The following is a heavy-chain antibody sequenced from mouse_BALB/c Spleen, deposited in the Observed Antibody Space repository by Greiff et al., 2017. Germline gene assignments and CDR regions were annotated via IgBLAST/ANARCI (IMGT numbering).Heavy chain of an antibody. V-gene: IGHV3-2*02. J-gene: IGHJ4*01. CDR1: GYSITSDYA. Sequence: DVKLQESGPGLVKPSQSLSLTCTVTGYSITSDYAWNWIRQFPGNKLEWMGYISYSGSTSYNPSLKSRISITRDTSKNQFFLQLNSVTTEDTATYYCARRTTATAMDYWGQGTSVTVSS. D-gene: IGHD1-2*01. CDR2: ISYSGST. CDR3: ARRTTATAMDY.